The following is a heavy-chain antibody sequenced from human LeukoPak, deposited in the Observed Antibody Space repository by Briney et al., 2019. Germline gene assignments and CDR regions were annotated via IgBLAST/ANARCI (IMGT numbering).Heavy chain of an antibody. D-gene: IGHD2-2*01. J-gene: IGHJ3*02. V-gene: IGHV4-30-4*01. Sequence: SETLSLTCTVSGGSISSGDYYWRWIRQPPGKGLEWIGYIYYSGSTYYNPSLKSRVTISVDTSKNQFSLKLSSVTAADTAVYYCARESVPAASTYAFGIWGQGTMVTVSS. CDR2: IYYSGST. CDR1: GGSISSGDYY. CDR3: ARESVPAASTYAFGI.